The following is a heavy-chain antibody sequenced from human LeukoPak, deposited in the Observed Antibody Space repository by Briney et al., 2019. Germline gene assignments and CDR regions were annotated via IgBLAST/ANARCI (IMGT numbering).Heavy chain of an antibody. CDR2: INHSGST. J-gene: IGHJ5*02. CDR3: ARATLLRRWFDP. V-gene: IGHV4-34*01. CDR1: GGSFSGYY. Sequence: SETLSLTCAVYGGSFSGYYWSWIRQPPGKGLEWIGEINHSGSTNYNPSLKSRVTISVDTSKNQFSLKLSSVTAADTAVYCCARATLLRRWFDPWGQGTLVTVSS. D-gene: IGHD2-15*01.